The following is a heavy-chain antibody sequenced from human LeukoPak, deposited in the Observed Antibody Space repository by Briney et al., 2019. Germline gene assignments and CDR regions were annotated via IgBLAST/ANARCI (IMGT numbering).Heavy chain of an antibody. CDR1: GGSISSGSYY. CDR3: ARQPSSSWYGAYYFDY. J-gene: IGHJ4*02. V-gene: IGHV4-61*02. CDR2: IYTSGST. Sequence: PSETLSLTCTVSGGSISSGSYYWSWIRQPAGKGLEWIGRIYTSGSTNYNPSLKSRVTISVDTSKNQFSLKLSSVTAADTAVYYCARQPSSSWYGAYYFDYWGQGTLVTVSS. D-gene: IGHD6-13*01.